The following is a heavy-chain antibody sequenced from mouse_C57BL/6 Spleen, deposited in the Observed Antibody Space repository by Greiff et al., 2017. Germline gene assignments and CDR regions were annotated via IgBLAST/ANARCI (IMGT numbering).Heavy chain of an antibody. CDR3: ARPVYLYYYAMDY. CDR1: GFTFSDYG. D-gene: IGHD2-3*01. Sequence: DVQLVESGGGLVKPGGSLKLSCAASGFTFSDYGMHWVRQAPEKGLEWVAYISSGSSTIYYADTVKGRFTISRDNAKNTLFLQMTSLRSEDTAMYYCARPVYLYYYAMDYWGQGTSVTVSS. J-gene: IGHJ4*01. V-gene: IGHV5-17*01. CDR2: ISSGSSTI.